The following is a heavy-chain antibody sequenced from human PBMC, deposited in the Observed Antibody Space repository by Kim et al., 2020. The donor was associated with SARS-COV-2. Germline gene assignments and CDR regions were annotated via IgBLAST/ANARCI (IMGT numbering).Heavy chain of an antibody. V-gene: IGHV6-1*01. CDR2: YN. D-gene: IGHD1-26*01. J-gene: IGHJ3*02. CDR3: AKDRGSRAFDI. Sequence: YNDYAVSVKGRIIINADTYKNQFSLRLNSVTPEDTAIYYCAKDRGSRAFDIWGQGTMVTVSS.